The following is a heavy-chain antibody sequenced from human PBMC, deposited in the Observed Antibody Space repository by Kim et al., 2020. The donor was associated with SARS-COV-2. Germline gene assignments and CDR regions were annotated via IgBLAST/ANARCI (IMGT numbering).Heavy chain of an antibody. V-gene: IGHV4-4*06. CDR2: GST. Sequence: GSTNYNPSFKGRGTMSVDTSKNQISLKLNSVTAADTAVYYCARGIASYVSWGQGTLVTVSS. J-gene: IGHJ5*02. D-gene: IGHD1-26*01. CDR3: ARGIASYVS.